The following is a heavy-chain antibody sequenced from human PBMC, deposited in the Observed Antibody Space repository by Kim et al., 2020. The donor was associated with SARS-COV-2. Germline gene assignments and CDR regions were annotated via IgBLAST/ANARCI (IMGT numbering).Heavy chain of an antibody. D-gene: IGHD3-22*01. V-gene: IGHV4-31*02. Sequence: SLKRRVTISVDTSKNQFSLKLSSVTAADTAVYYCARTRITMIVVVTHFDSWAQGTLVTVSS. CDR3: ARTRITMIVVVTHFDS. J-gene: IGHJ4*02.